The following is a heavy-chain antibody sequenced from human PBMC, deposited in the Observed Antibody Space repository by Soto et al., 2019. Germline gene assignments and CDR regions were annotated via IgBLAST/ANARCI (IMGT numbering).Heavy chain of an antibody. CDR3: AKGHSWSPALVLDI. V-gene: IGHV3-23*01. J-gene: IGHJ3*02. CDR2: ISGSGGST. CDR1: GFTFSSYA. Sequence: EVQLLESGGGLVQPGGSLRLSCAASGFTFSSYAMNWVRQAPGKGLEWVSAISGSGGSTYYADSVKGRSTISNDSSKNTLYLQINSLTADDTAVYYCAKGHSWSPALVLDIWGQGTMVTVSS.